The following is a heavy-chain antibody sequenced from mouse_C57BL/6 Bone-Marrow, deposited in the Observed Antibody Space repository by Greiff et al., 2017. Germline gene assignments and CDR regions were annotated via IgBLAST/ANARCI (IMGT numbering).Heavy chain of an antibody. CDR3: ARDGSSYDWYFDV. CDR2: IYPRSGNT. CDR1: GYTFTSYG. J-gene: IGHJ1*03. Sequence: VNVVESGAELARPGASVKLSCKASGYTFTSYGISWVKQRTGQGLEWIGEIYPRSGNTYYNEKFKGKATLTADKSSSTAYMELRSLTSEDSAVYFCARDGSSYDWYFDVWGTGTTVTVSS. V-gene: IGHV1-81*01. D-gene: IGHD1-1*01.